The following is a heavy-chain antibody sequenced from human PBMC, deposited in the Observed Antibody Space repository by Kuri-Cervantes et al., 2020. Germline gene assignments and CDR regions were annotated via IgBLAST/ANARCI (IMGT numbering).Heavy chain of an antibody. Sequence: LSLTCAASGFTFDDYAMHWVRQAPGKGLEWVSGISWNSGSIGYADSVKGRFTISRDNAKNSLYLQMTTLRADDTAVYYCARDMNLQHWGQGTLVTVLL. CDR2: ISWNSGSI. CDR3: ARDMNLQH. CDR1: GFTFDDYA. V-gene: IGHV3-9*01. D-gene: IGHD1-14*01. J-gene: IGHJ1*01.